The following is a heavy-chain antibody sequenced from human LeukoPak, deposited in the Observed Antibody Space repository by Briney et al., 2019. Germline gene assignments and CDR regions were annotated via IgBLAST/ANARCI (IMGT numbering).Heavy chain of an antibody. CDR1: GFTFSRYW. J-gene: IGHJ3*02. V-gene: IGHV3-7*01. D-gene: IGHD3-22*01. CDR2: IKQDGGEK. CDR3: ARDYWPYNVVIDVFDI. Sequence: GGSLRLSCAASGFTFSRYWMNWVRQAPGKGLEWVANIKQDGGEKYYVDSVKGRFSISRDNAKNSVYLQMNRLRAEDTAVYYCARDYWPYNVVIDVFDIGGEGTMVTVSS.